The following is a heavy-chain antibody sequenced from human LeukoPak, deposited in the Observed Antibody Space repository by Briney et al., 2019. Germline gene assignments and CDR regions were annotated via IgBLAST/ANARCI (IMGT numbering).Heavy chain of an antibody. D-gene: IGHD4-23*01. Sequence: GESLQISCKGCGYSCTSYWMGGVRQMPGKGLEWRGIIYPGDSHTSYSPSLQGHVTISAAKSIGTAYLQWSSLKASDTAMYYCARHDYGGNSVDYWGQGTLVTVSS. CDR3: ARHDYGGNSVDY. CDR1: GYSCTSYW. V-gene: IGHV5-51*01. CDR2: IYPGDSHT. J-gene: IGHJ4*02.